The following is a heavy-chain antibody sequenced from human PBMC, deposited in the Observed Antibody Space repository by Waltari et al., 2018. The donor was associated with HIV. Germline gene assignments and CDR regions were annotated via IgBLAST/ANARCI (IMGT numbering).Heavy chain of an antibody. Sequence: QLQLQESGPGLVKPSETLSLTCIVSGGSISSSRRYWGWIRQPPGKGLEWLATISSSGSSFYNPSLKSRLTISVDTSKNRFSLRLSSVTAADTAVYYCARHLNHGHDYVWGSYRPFDYWGQGTLVTVSS. CDR1: GGSISSSRRY. CDR2: ISSSGSS. J-gene: IGHJ4*02. CDR3: ARHLNHGHDYVWGSYRPFDY. V-gene: IGHV4-39*01. D-gene: IGHD3-16*02.